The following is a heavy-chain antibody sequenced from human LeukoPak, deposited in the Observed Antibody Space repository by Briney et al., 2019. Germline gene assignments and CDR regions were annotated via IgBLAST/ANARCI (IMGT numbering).Heavy chain of an antibody. CDR1: GGSISSYY. CDR2: ISYSGNT. Sequence: KPSETLSLTCTVSGGSISSYYWGWIRQPPGKGLEWIGSISYSGNTYYNPSLKSRVTISVDTSKNQFSLKLTSVTAADTAVYYCARDTYYYDRSGYPGDYWGQGTLVTVSS. CDR3: ARDTYYYDRSGYPGDY. J-gene: IGHJ4*02. D-gene: IGHD3-22*01. V-gene: IGHV4-39*07.